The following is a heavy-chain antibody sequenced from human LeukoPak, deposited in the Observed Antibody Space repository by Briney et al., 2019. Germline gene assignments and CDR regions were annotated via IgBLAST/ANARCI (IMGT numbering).Heavy chain of an antibody. V-gene: IGHV3-64*01. Sequence: GGSLRLSCAASGFTFSSYAMHWVRQSPGKGLEYVSAISSNGGSTYYANSVKGRFTISRDNSKNTLYLQMGSLRAEDMAVYCCARDRSKNSYYFDYWGQGTLVTVSS. CDR3: ARDRSKNSYYFDY. D-gene: IGHD1/OR15-1a*01. CDR2: ISSNGGST. J-gene: IGHJ4*02. CDR1: GFTFSSYA.